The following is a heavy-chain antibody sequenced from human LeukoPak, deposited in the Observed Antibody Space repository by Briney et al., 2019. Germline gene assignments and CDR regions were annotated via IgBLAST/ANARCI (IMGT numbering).Heavy chain of an antibody. CDR2: IWYDGSNK. Sequence: GRSLRLSCAASGFTFSSCGMHWVRQAPGKGLEWVAVIWYDGSNKYYADSVKGRFTISRDNSKNTLYLQMNSLRAEDTAVYYCARGSRTWELPGGEDYWGQGTLVTVSS. CDR3: ARGSRTWELPGGEDY. J-gene: IGHJ4*02. V-gene: IGHV3-33*01. CDR1: GFTFSSCG. D-gene: IGHD1-26*01.